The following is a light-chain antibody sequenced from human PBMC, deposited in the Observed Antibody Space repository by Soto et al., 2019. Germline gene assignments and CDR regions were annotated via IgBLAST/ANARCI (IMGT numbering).Light chain of an antibody. Sequence: QSVLTQPASVSGSPGQSITISCSGTSSDVGAHDFVSWYQHHPDKAPKVIIFEVTKRPSGVSNRFSGSKTGNTASLAISGLHDEDEADYYCNSYTVSRTVIFGGGTKLAVL. J-gene: IGLJ2*01. CDR3: NSYTVSRTVI. V-gene: IGLV2-14*01. CDR1: SSDVGAHDF. CDR2: EVT.